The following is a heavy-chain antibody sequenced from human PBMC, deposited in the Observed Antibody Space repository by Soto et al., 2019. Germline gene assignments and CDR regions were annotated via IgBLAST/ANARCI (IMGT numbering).Heavy chain of an antibody. CDR1: DGYISSHY. V-gene: IGHV4-59*11. CDR2: IYYSGST. CDR3: ARAPPRSGFLFAF. D-gene: IGHD3-3*02. Sequence: SETLSLRKSVSDGYISSHYWRWIRQPPGKGLEWIGYIYYSGSTNYNPSLKSRVTISVDTSKNQFSLKLSSVTAADTAVYYCARAPPRSGFLFAFWRQGTLVTVSP. J-gene: IGHJ4*02.